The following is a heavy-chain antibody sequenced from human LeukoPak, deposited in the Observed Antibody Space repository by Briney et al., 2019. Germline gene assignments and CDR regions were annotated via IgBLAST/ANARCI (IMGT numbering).Heavy chain of an antibody. J-gene: IGHJ4*02. CDR1: GFTFSSYG. CDR2: ISYDGSNK. Sequence: PGRSLRLSCAASGFTFSSYGMHWVRQAPGKGLEWVAVISYDGSNKYYADSVKGRFTISRDNSKNTLYLQMNSLRADDTAVYYCAKSPGGAAGNRVFDYWGQGALVTVSS. D-gene: IGHD6-13*01. V-gene: IGHV3-30*18. CDR3: AKSPGGAAGNRVFDY.